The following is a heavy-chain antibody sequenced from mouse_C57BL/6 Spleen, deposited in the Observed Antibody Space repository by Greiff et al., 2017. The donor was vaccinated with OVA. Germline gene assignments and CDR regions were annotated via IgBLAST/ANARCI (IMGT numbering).Heavy chain of an antibody. CDR2: INPYNGDT. J-gene: IGHJ3*01. D-gene: IGHD1-1*01. CDR3: AREGAVGGFAY. V-gene: IGHV1-20*01. CDR1: GYSFTGYF. Sequence: VQLKESGPELVKPGDSVKISCKASGYSFTGYFMNWVMQSHGKSLEWIGRINPYNGDTFYNQKFKGKATLTVDKSSSTAHMELRSLTSEDSAVYYGAREGAVGGFAYWGQGTLVTVSA.